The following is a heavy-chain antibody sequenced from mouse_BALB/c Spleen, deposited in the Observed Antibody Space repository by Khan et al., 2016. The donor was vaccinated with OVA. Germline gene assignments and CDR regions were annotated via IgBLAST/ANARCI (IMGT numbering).Heavy chain of an antibody. CDR2: ISSGRSYT. V-gene: IGHV5-9*02. D-gene: IGHD2-14*01. CDR3: VRAYYRDDWYFDV. Sequence: EVELVESGGGLVKPGGSLKLSCAASGFAFSSYDMSWVRQTPEKRLEWVATISSGRSYTYYPDSVKGRFTISRANARNTLYLQMSSLRSEDTALYYCVRAYYRDDWYFDVWGAGTTVTVSS. J-gene: IGHJ1*01. CDR1: GFAFSSYD.